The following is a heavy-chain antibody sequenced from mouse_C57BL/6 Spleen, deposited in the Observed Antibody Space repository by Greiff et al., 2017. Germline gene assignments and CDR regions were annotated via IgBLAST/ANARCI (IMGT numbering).Heavy chain of an antibody. D-gene: IGHD2-12*01. CDR2: IYPRSGNT. V-gene: IGHV1-81*01. Sequence: QVQLQQSGAELARPGASVKLSCKASGYTFTSYGISWVKQRTGQGLEWIGEIYPRSGNTYYNEKFKGKATLTADKSSSTAYMELRSLTSEDSAVYFYAEVYDGAGSIAMDYWGQGTSVTVSS. CDR3: AEVYDGAGSIAMDY. CDR1: GYTFTSYG. J-gene: IGHJ4*01.